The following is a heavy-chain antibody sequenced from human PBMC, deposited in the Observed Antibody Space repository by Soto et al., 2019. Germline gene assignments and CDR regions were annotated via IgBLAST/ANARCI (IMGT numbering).Heavy chain of an antibody. J-gene: IGHJ6*02. CDR3: ARGGEAGNDYYYYYGMDV. CDR1: GGTFSSYA. D-gene: IGHD3-16*01. CDR2: IIPIFGTA. Sequence: GASVKVSCKASGGTFSSYAISWVRQAPGQGLEWMGGIIPIFGTANYAQKFRGRVTITADESTSTAYMELNSLRAEDTAVYYCARGGEAGNDYYYYYGMDVWGQGTTVTVSS. V-gene: IGHV1-69*13.